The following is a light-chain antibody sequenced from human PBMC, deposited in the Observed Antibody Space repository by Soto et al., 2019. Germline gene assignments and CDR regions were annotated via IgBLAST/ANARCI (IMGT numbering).Light chain of an antibody. Sequence: EIVLTQSPATLSLSPGERATLSCRASPSVSNYVAWYQQKPGQAPRLLIYGAFNRATGIPARFSGSGSGADFTLTSSSLEPEDSAIYYCQQRNTWPPVTFGQGTRLEI. CDR2: GAF. CDR3: QQRNTWPPVT. V-gene: IGKV3-11*01. CDR1: PSVSNY. J-gene: IGKJ5*01.